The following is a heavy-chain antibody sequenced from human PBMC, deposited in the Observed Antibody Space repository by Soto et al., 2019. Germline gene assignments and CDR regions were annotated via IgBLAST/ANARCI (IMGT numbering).Heavy chain of an antibody. CDR3: ARQLTSVVTQAYFDV. D-gene: IGHD2-21*02. J-gene: IGHJ4*02. Sequence: PSEPLSLTCTVAGDSISSRIYYGVWILQPPGKVLEWIGSIYYSGSTYNNPSLRSRVSMSIDTSKDQFSLKLKSVTAADTALYFWARQLTSVVTQAYFDVWGPGSLVTVSS. V-gene: IGHV4-39*01. CDR2: IYYSGST. CDR1: GDSISSRIYY.